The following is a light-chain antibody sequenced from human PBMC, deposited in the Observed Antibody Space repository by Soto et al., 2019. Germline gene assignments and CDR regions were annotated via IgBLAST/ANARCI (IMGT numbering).Light chain of an antibody. CDR1: SNDVGGYKY. CDR2: EVS. Sequence: QSALTQPASVSGSPGQSITISCTGTSNDVGGYKYVSWYQQHPGKAPKLVIYEVSYRPSGVSNRFSGSKSGNTASLTISGLQAEDEADYYCSSYTSSSSLAFGGGTKLTVL. J-gene: IGLJ3*02. V-gene: IGLV2-14*01. CDR3: SSYTSSSSLA.